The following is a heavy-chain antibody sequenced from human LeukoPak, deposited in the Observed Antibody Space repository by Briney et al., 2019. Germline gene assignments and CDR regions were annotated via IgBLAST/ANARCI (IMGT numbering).Heavy chain of an antibody. CDR2: IYYSGST. Sequence: SETLSLTCTVSGGSISSSSYYWGWIRQPPGKGLEWIGTIYYSGSTYYNPSLKSRVTISVDTSKNQFSLKLRSVTAADTAVYYCARVTGYRIEDYFDYWGQGILVTVSS. CDR1: GGSISSSSYY. V-gene: IGHV4-39*01. J-gene: IGHJ4*02. D-gene: IGHD6-13*01. CDR3: ARVTGYRIEDYFDY.